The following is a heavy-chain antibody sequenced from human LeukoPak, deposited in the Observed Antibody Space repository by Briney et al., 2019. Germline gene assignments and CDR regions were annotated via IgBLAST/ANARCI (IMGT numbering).Heavy chain of an antibody. V-gene: IGHV3-30*02. CDR2: IRYDGSNK. Sequence: GGSLRLSCAASGFTFSSYGMHWVRQAPGKGLEWVAFIRYDGSNKYYADSVKGRFTISRDNSKNTLYLQMNSLRAEDTAVYYCARDIAAAGKRSHAFDIWGQGTMVTVSS. CDR3: ARDIAAAGKRSHAFDI. J-gene: IGHJ3*02. CDR1: GFTFSSYG. D-gene: IGHD6-13*01.